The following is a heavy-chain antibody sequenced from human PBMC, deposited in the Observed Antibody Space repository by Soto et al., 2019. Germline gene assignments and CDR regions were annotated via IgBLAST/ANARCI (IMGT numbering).Heavy chain of an antibody. CDR1: GGSISSYY. J-gene: IGHJ6*02. V-gene: IGHV4-59*01. CDR3: AKDIGGVDTGNYGMDV. CDR2: IYYSGST. D-gene: IGHD5-18*01. Sequence: PSETLSLTCTVSGGSISSYYWSWIRQPPGKVLEWFGYIYYSGSTNYNPSLKSRVTISVDTSKNTLYVQMSSLRPEDTAVYYCAKDIGGVDTGNYGMDVWGQGTTVTVSS.